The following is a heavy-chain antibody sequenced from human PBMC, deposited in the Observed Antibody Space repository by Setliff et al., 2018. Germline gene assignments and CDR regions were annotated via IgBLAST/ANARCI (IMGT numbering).Heavy chain of an antibody. V-gene: IGHV4-59*01. J-gene: IGHJ6*02. Sequence: KTSETLSLTCTVSGGSISPYFWSWIRQPPGKGLEWIGYIYHDGKTNFNPSLKSRVTMSVDTSKNQFALYLKSVTAADSAVYYCARDRTAYSYGLDVWGQGTTVTVSS. CDR3: ARDRTAYSYGLDV. CDR1: GGSISPYF. D-gene: IGHD5-18*01. CDR2: IYHDGKT.